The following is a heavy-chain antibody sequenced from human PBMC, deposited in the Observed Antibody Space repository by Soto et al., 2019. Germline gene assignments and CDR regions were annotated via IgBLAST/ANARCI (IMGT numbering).Heavy chain of an antibody. J-gene: IGHJ4*02. V-gene: IGHV1-69*13. CDR2: IIPIFDTA. Sequence: GASVKVSCKASGGTCSSYAISWVRQAPGQGLEWIGGIIPIFDTANYAQKFQGRVTITADESTSTAYMELSSLRSEDTAVFYCARDSRTRYRRDGYHFDYWGQGTLVPVSS. D-gene: IGHD2-15*01. CDR3: ARDSRTRYRRDGYHFDY. CDR1: GGTCSSYA.